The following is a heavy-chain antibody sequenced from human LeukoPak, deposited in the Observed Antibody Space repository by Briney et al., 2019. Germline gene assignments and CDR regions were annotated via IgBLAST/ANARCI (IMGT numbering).Heavy chain of an antibody. CDR2: ITATGSSS. D-gene: IGHD6-13*01. CDR3: AKDPLVAAAGRYWFDP. V-gene: IGHV3-23*01. CDR1: GFTFSSYG. Sequence: GGSLRLSCAASGFTFSSYGMSWVRRAPGKGLECVSAITATGSSSYYTDSVKGRFTISRDNSKNTLYLQMNSLRAEDTAVYYCAKDPLVAAAGRYWFDPWGQGTLVTVSS. J-gene: IGHJ5*02.